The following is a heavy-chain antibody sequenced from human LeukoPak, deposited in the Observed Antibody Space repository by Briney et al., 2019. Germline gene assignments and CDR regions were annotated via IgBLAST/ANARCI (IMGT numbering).Heavy chain of an antibody. V-gene: IGHV3-74*01. CDR2: INSDGSST. CDR3: ARGEPLYYGDYIDY. Sequence: GGSLRLSCAASGFTFSSYWMHWVRQAPGKGLVWVSRINSDGSSTSYADSVKGRFTISRDNAKNTLYLQMNSLRAEDTAVYYCARGEPLYYGDYIDYWGQGTLVTVSS. D-gene: IGHD4-17*01. CDR1: GFTFSSYW. J-gene: IGHJ4*02.